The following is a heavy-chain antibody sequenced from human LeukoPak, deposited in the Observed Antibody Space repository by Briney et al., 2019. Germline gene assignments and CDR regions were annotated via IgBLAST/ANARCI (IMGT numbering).Heavy chain of an antibody. CDR2: ISPNSGGT. CDR1: GYTFTGYF. Sequence: ASVKVSCKASGYTFTGYFMHWVRQAPGQGLEWMGWISPNSGGTNYAQKFQGRVTMTGDTSISTDYMELSGLRSDDTAVYYCARNYGGTSKCFDYWGQGTLVTVCS. J-gene: IGHJ4*02. V-gene: IGHV1-2*02. D-gene: IGHD4-23*01. CDR3: ARNYGGTSKCFDY.